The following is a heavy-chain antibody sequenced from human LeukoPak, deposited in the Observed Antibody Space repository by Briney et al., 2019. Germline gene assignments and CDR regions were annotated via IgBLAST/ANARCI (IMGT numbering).Heavy chain of an antibody. CDR3: ARGGVDYYDSSGYTIAAFDY. CDR1: GGSISSYY. J-gene: IGHJ4*02. D-gene: IGHD3-22*01. CDR2: IYYSGST. V-gene: IGHV4-39*01. Sequence: SETLSLTCTVSGGSISSYYWGWIRQPPGKGLEWIGSIYYSGSTYYNPSLKSRVTISVDTSKNQFSLKLSSVTAADTAVYYCARGGVDYYDSSGYTIAAFDYRGQGTLVTVSS.